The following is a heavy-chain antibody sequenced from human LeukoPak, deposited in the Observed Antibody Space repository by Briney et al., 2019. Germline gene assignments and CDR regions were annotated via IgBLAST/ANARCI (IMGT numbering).Heavy chain of an antibody. D-gene: IGHD3-22*01. J-gene: IGHJ4*02. V-gene: IGHV3-53*01. CDR1: GFTVSSNY. CDR3: AKDPPGYYDSSGYYYAVWDFDY. CDR2: IYSGGST. Sequence: GGSLRLSCAASGFTVSSNYMSWVRQAPGKGLEWVSVIYSGGSTYYADSVKGRFTISRDNSKNTLYLQMNSLRAEDTAVYYCAKDPPGYYDSSGYYYAVWDFDYWGQGTLVTVSS.